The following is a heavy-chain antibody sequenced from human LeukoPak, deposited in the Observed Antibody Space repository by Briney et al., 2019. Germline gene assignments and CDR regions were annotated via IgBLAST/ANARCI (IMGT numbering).Heavy chain of an antibody. Sequence: PGGSLRLSCAASGFTVSNDYMTWVRQPPGKGLEWIGEVNLQGSTNYNPSLMGRVAISVDMSENHISLQLTSVTAADTAVYYCAREGGPYRPLDYSGQGTLVTVSS. CDR2: VNLQGST. CDR3: AREGGPYRPLDY. CDR1: GFTVSNDY. J-gene: IGHJ4*02. V-gene: IGHV4-4*02.